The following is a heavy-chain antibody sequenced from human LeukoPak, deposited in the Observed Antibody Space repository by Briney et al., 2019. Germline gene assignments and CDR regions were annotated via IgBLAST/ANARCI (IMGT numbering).Heavy chain of an antibody. J-gene: IGHJ5*02. CDR3: AREGSLHDSGDYYLSWFDP. D-gene: IGHD3-22*01. CDR2: ISAYNGKT. V-gene: IGHV1-18*01. CDR1: GFTFNTYG. Sequence: ASVKVSCKTSGFTFNTYGIAWVRQAPGQGLEWMGWISAYNGKTDYAQNLQDRVTMTTDTSTTTAYMELRSLRSEDTAVYYCAREGSLHDSGDYYLSWFDPWGQGTLVTVSS.